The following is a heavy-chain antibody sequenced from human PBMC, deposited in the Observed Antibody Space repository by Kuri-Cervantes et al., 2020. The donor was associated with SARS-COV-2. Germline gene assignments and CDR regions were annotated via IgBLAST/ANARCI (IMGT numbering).Heavy chain of an antibody. CDR2: ISSNGGST. CDR1: GFTFSSYA. J-gene: IGHJ6*02. D-gene: IGHD3-3*01. Sequence: GGSLRLSCSASGFTFSSYAMHWVRQAPGKGLEYVSAISSNGGSTYYADSVKGRFTISRDNPKNTLYLQMSSLRAEDTAVYYCVKVTTYYDFWSGYSYGMDVWGQGTTVTVSS. V-gene: IGHV3-64D*08. CDR3: VKVTTYYDFWSGYSYGMDV.